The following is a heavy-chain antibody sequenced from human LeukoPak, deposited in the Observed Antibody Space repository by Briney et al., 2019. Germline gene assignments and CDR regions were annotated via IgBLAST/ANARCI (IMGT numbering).Heavy chain of an antibody. J-gene: IGHJ4*02. V-gene: IGHV3-66*01. CDR2: IYSGGST. CDR3: ARAFPRVEAQPSFDY. Sequence: PGGSLRLSCAASGFTVSSNYMSWVRQAPGKGLEWVSVIYSGGSTYYADSVKGRFTISRDNSKNTLYLQMNSLRAEDTAVYYCARAFPRVEAQPSFDYWGQGTLVTVSS. CDR1: GFTVSSNY.